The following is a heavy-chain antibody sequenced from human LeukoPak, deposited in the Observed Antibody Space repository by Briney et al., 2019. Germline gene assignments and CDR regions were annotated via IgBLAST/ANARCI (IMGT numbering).Heavy chain of an antibody. V-gene: IGHV4-34*01. CDR1: GGSFSGYY. CDR2: INHSGST. CDR3: ARRLGLTAGDGV. D-gene: IGHD5-18*01. J-gene: IGHJ6*04. Sequence: SETLSLTCAVYGGSFSGYYWSWIRQPPGKGLEWIGEINHSGSTNYNPSLKSRVTISVDTSKNQFSLKLSSVTAADTAVYYCARRLGLTAGDGVWGKGTTVTVSS.